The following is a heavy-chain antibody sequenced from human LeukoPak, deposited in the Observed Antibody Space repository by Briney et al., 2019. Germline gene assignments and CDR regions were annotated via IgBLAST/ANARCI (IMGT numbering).Heavy chain of an antibody. CDR3: TMYRSGHY. J-gene: IGHJ4*02. CDR1: GFTFSGSD. CDR2: ITTKASNYAT. Sequence: GGSLRLSCEASGFTFSGSDIHGVRQACGKGLEWVGRITTKASNYATAYGASVKGRFTISRDDSENTAYLQMNSLKTEDTAVYYCTMYRSGHYWGQGTLVTVSS. D-gene: IGHD6-19*01. V-gene: IGHV3-73*01.